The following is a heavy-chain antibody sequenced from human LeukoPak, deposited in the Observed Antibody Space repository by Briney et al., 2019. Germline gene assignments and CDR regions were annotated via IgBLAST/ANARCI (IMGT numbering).Heavy chain of an antibody. J-gene: IGHJ5*02. Sequence: TSETLSLTCAVSGGSISSGGYSWSWIRQPPGKGLEWIGYIYHSGGTYYNPSLKSRVTISVDRSKNQFSLKLSSVTAADTAVYYCARGGREQWLVSWGQGTLVTVSS. V-gene: IGHV4-30-2*01. CDR1: GGSISSGGYS. D-gene: IGHD6-19*01. CDR3: ARGGREQWLVS. CDR2: IYHSGGT.